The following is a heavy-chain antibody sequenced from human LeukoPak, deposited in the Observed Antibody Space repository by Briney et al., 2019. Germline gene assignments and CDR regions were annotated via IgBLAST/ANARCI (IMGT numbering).Heavy chain of an antibody. J-gene: IGHJ4*02. CDR3: ATHPGGLQSGFDN. CDR2: IYPGDSDT. D-gene: IGHD5-24*01. CDR1: GYSFTSYW. V-gene: IGHV5-51*01. Sequence: GESLKISCKGSGYSFTSYWIGWVRQMPGKGLEWMGIIYPGDSDTRYSPSFQGQATISVDRSSSTAYLQWSRLKASDTAMYYCATHPGGLQSGFDNWGQGTLVTVSS.